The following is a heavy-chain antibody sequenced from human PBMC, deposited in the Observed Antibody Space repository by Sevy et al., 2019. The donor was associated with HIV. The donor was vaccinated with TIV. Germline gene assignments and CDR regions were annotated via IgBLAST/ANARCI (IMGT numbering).Heavy chain of an antibody. CDR2: ISAYNGNT. J-gene: IGHJ3*02. CDR3: ARDLRGIAALAGDIAYCGGDCPNAFDI. CDR1: GYTFTSYG. Sequence: ASVKVSCKASGYTFTSYGISWVRQAPGQGLEWMGWISAYNGNTNYAQKLQGRVTMTTDTSTSTAYMELRSLRSDDTAVYYCARDLRGIAALAGDIAYCGGDCPNAFDIWGQGTMVTVSS. D-gene: IGHD2-21*01. V-gene: IGHV1-18*01.